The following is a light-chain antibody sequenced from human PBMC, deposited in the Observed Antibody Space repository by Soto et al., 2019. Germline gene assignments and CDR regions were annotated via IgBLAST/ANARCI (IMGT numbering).Light chain of an antibody. Sequence: DIQMTQSPSTLSASVGDRVTITCRASQSISSWLAGYQQKPGKAPKILIYKASSLESGAPSRFSGSGSGTEFTLTISSLQPDDFATYYCQQYNSYSFTFGGGTKVEIK. CDR1: QSISSW. V-gene: IGKV1-5*03. CDR2: KAS. CDR3: QQYNSYSFT. J-gene: IGKJ4*01.